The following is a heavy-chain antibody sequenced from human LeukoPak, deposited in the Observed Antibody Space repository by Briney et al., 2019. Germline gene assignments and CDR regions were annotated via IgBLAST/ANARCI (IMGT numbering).Heavy chain of an antibody. CDR1: GGAFSSYA. D-gene: IGHD3-22*01. Sequence: SVKVSCKASGGAFSSYAISWVRQAPGQGLEWMGRIIPIFGTANYAQKFQGRVTITTDESTSTAYMELSSLRSEDTAVYYCARDPSYYDSSGYYFDYWGQGTLVTVSS. CDR2: IIPIFGTA. J-gene: IGHJ4*02. V-gene: IGHV1-69*05. CDR3: ARDPSYYDSSGYYFDY.